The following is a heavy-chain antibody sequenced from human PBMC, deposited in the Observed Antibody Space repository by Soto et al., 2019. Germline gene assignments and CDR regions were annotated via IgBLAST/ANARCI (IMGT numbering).Heavy chain of an antibody. J-gene: IGHJ4*02. Sequence: QVQLVQSGAEVRKPGSSVKVSCKASGGTFSRHAISWVRQAPGQGLEWMGGIIPIFGTANHAQKFQGRVTIIADESTSTVYMELSSLRSEDTAMYYCARGLYYDILTGKFDYWGQGTLVTVSS. V-gene: IGHV1-69*01. D-gene: IGHD3-9*01. CDR1: GGTFSRHA. CDR3: ARGLYYDILTGKFDY. CDR2: IIPIFGTA.